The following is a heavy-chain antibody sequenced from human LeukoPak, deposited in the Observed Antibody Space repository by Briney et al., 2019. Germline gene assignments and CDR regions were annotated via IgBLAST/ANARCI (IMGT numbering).Heavy chain of an antibody. D-gene: IGHD3-16*01. CDR2: IYYSGST. V-gene: IGHV4-59*01. CDR1: GGSITSYY. Sequence: SETLSLTCTASGGSITSYYWSWIRRPPGKGLEWIGYIYYSGSTNYNPSLKSRVTISVDTSKNQFSLKLSSVTAADTAVYYCARETSQKGAHYMDVWGKGTTVTISS. CDR3: ARETSQKGAHYMDV. J-gene: IGHJ6*03.